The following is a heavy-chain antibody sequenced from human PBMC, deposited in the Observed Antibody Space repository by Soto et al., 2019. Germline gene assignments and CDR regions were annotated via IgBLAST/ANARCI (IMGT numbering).Heavy chain of an antibody. D-gene: IGHD2-2*01. CDR3: AREIVVARGASYFDY. J-gene: IGHJ4*02. Sequence: HPGGSLGLSCAASGFTFTSYWMTWVRQAPGKGLEWVGNIKQDGGEKNYVDSVKGRFTISRDNAKNSVYLQMNSLRAEDTAVYYCAREIVVARGASYFDYWGPGTLVTVSS. CDR2: IKQDGGEK. CDR1: GFTFTSYW. V-gene: IGHV3-7*04.